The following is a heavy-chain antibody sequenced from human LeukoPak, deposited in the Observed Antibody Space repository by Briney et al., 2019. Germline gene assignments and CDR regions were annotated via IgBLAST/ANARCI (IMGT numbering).Heavy chain of an antibody. Sequence: WASVKVSCKVSGYTLTELSMHWVRQAPGKGLEWMGGFDPEDGETIYPQKFQGRVTMTRNTSISTAYMELSSLRSEDTAVYYCASTAGVVVHNWFDPWGQGTLVTVSS. CDR3: ASTAGVVVHNWFDP. D-gene: IGHD3-22*01. CDR2: FDPEDGET. CDR1: GYTLTELS. V-gene: IGHV1-24*01. J-gene: IGHJ5*02.